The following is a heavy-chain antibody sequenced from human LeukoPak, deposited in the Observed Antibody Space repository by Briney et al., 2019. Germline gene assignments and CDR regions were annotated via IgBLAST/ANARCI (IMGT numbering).Heavy chain of an antibody. CDR2: IYYSGST. CDR1: GGSISSHY. J-gene: IGHJ3*02. Sequence: PSETLSLTCTVSGGSISSHYWSWIRPPPGKGLEWIGYIYYSGSTNYNPSLKSRVTISVDTSKNQFSLKLSSVTAADTAVYYCARDRDDAFDIWGQGTMVTVSS. V-gene: IGHV4-59*11. CDR3: ARDRDDAFDI.